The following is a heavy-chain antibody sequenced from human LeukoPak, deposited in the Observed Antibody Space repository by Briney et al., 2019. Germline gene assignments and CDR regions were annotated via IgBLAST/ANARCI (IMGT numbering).Heavy chain of an antibody. CDR1: TFTFRNYW. D-gene: IGHD5-18*01. J-gene: IGHJ4*02. CDR3: ARDLAYSRLDY. Sequence: GGSLRLSCAASTFTFRNYWMSWVRQAPGKGLEWVANIKEDGNEKDYVDSVKGRFTISRDNAENSLYLQMNSLRVEDTAFYYCARDLAYSRLDYWGQGMLVTVSS. CDR2: IKEDGNEK. V-gene: IGHV3-7*01.